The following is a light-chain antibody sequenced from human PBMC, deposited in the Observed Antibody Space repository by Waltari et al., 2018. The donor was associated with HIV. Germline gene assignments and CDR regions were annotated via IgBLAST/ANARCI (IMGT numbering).Light chain of an antibody. CDR2: DNN. CDR1: RTNIGNNY. Sequence: QSVLTQPPSVSAAPGQTVTISCSGSRTNIGNNYVSWYQQLPGTAPKVVIYDNNKRPSVIPDRFSGSKSGTSAPLGITGLQTGDEADYYCGTWDSSLSAVLFGGGTKLTVL. V-gene: IGLV1-51*01. CDR3: GTWDSSLSAVL. J-gene: IGLJ2*01.